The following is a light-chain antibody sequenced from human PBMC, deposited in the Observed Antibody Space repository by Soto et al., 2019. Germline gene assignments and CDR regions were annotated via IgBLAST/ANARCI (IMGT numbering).Light chain of an antibody. J-gene: IGKJ1*01. Sequence: AIQMTQSPSSLSASVEDRVTITCRASQGIRNDLGWYQQKPGKAPKLLIYAASSLQSGVPSRFSGSGSGTDFTLTISSLQPEDFATYYCLLDYNYPRTFGQGTKVDIK. CDR3: LLDYNYPRT. CDR2: AAS. CDR1: QGIRND. V-gene: IGKV1-6*01.